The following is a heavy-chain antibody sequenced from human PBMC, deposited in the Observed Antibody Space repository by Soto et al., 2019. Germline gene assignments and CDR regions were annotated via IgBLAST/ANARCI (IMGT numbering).Heavy chain of an antibody. CDR1: GLTFSNYW. CDR3: TRQVSAVFDY. CDR2: IDSDGSST. V-gene: IGHV3-74*01. Sequence: EAQLVESGGGLVQPGGSLRLSCTASGLTFSNYWVHWVRQIPGMGLVWVSRIDSDGSSTSYADSVKGRFTISRDNAKKTLYLQMNSLRPEDTAVDCCTRQVSAVFDYWGQGTLVTVPS. J-gene: IGHJ4*02. D-gene: IGHD6-25*01.